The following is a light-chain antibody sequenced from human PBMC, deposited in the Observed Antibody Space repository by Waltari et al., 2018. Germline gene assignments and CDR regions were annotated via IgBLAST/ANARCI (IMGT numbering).Light chain of an antibody. CDR1: SSDIGSYNL. J-gene: IGLJ2*01. V-gene: IGLV2-23*03. CDR2: EGN. CDR3: CSYAGSSTFHV. Sequence: QSALTQPASVSGSPGPSITISCTGTSSDIGSYNLVSWYQQHPGKAPKLMIYEGNKRPSGISERFSGSKSGNTASLTISGLQAEDEADYYCCSYAGSSTFHVFGGGTKLTVL.